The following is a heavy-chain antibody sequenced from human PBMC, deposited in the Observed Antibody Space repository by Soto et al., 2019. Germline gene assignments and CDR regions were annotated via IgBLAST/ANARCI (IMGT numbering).Heavy chain of an antibody. CDR1: GGTFSSYA. CDR2: RIPIFGTA. V-gene: IGHV1-69*01. J-gene: IGHJ4*02. CDR3: ARESARWLGYFDY. Sequence: QVQLVQSGAEVKKPGSSVKVSCKASGGTFSSYAISWVRQTPGQGLEWMGGRIPIFGTAKYAQKFQGRVTITEDEAKNTAYMEQRSLSSEATAVYYCARESARWLGYFDYWGQGTLVTVSS. D-gene: IGHD6-19*01.